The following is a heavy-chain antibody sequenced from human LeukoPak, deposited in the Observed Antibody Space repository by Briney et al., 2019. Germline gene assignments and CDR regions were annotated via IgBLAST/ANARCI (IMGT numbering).Heavy chain of an antibody. V-gene: IGHV3-33*01. CDR2: IWYDGSNK. CDR1: GFTFSSYG. CDR3: ARALASWPDAFDI. Sequence: GGSLRLSCAASGFTFSSYGMHWVRQAPGKGLEWGADIWYDGSNKYYAESVKGGFTISRDKAKNTLYLQMRSLRAEGTGVYYSARALASWPDAFDIWGQGTMVTVSS. J-gene: IGHJ3*02. D-gene: IGHD6-13*01.